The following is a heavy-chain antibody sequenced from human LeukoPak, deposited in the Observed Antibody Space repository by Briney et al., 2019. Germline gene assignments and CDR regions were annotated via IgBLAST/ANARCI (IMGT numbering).Heavy chain of an antibody. CDR1: GYTFTGYY. CDR3: ASGASVGSSYYLYYFDY. D-gene: IGHD3-22*01. V-gene: IGHV1-2*02. CDR2: INPNSGGT. Sequence: ASVKVSCKASGYTFTGYYIHWVRQAPGQGLEWMGWINPNSGGTNYAQKFQGRVTMTRDTSIRTAYMELSRLRSDDTAVYYCASGASVGSSYYLYYFDYWGQGTLVTVSS. J-gene: IGHJ4*02.